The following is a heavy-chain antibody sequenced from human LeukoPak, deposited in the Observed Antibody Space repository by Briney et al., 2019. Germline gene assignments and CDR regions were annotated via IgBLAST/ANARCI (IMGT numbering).Heavy chain of an antibody. CDR2: IKYDGSHK. D-gene: IGHD3-22*01. V-gene: IGHV3-7*01. CDR3: ASSHDSSGND. CDR1: GFSFSSYW. J-gene: IGHJ4*02. Sequence: PGGSPRLSCVASGFSFSSYWMAWVRQAPGKGLGWVANIKYDGSHKYYVDSVKGRFTISRDNAKNSVYLQMNSLRVDDTAVYFCASSHDSSGNDWDQGTMVTVSS.